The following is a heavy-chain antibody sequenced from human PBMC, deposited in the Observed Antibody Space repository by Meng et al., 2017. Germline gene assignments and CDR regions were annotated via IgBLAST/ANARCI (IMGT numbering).Heavy chain of an antibody. CDR1: GSTFSSYS. V-gene: IGHV3-21*01. CDR3: ARDPYCSSTSCHFDY. Sequence: GESLKISCAASGSTFSSYSMNWVRQAPGKGLEWVSSISSSSSYIYYADSVKGRFTISRDNAKNSLYLQMNSLRAEDTAVYYCARDPYCSSTSCHFDYWGQGTLVTGSS. J-gene: IGHJ4*02. CDR2: ISSSSSYI. D-gene: IGHD2-2*01.